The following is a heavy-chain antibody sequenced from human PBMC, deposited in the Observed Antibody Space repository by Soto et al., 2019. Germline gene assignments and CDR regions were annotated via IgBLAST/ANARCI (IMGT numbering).Heavy chain of an antibody. V-gene: IGHV4-59*12. D-gene: IGHD5-12*01. CDR1: GDSISSYY. CDR2: IYYSGST. CDR3: ANDPGYSLDY. J-gene: IGHJ4*02. Sequence: SETLSLTCTVSGDSISSYYWSWIRQPPGKGLEWIGYIYYSGSTNYNPSLKSRVTISVDTSKNQFPLQLNSVTPEDAAVYYCANDPGYSLDYWGQGTQVTVSS.